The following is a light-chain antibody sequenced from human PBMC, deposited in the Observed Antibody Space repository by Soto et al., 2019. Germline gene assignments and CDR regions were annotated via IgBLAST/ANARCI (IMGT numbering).Light chain of an antibody. J-gene: IGKJ3*01. CDR1: QSLLYSSNNKNS. V-gene: IGKV4-1*01. CDR3: QQYLSSPAT. Sequence: DIVMTQSPDSLAVSLGERATINCKSSQSLLYSSNNKNSLAWYQQKPGQPPKLLLYWASTREIGGPDRFSGSGSGTESTLTIFSLVAEDVAVYYCQQYLSSPATVGPGTRMDIK. CDR2: WAS.